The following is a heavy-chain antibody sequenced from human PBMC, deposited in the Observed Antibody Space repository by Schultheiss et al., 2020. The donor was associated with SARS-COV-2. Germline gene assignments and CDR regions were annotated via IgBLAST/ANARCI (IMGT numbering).Heavy chain of an antibody. CDR3: ARGAGYCSSTSCLRGWFDP. D-gene: IGHD2-2*01. J-gene: IGHJ5*02. CDR2: INHSGST. CDR1: GGSFSGYY. V-gene: IGHV4-34*01. Sequence: SETLSLTCAVYGGSFSGYYWSWIRQPPGKGLEWIGEINHSGSTNYNPSLKSRVTISVDTSKNQFSLKLSSVTAADTAVYYCARGAGYCSSTSCLRGWFDPWGQGTLVTVSS.